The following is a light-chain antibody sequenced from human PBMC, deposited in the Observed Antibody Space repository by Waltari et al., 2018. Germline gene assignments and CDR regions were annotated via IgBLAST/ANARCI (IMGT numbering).Light chain of an antibody. V-gene: IGKV1-39*01. Sequence: DIQMTQSPSSLSASVGDRVTITCRASQTISRYLNWYQQKPGKAPNLLISAASSLQSGVPSRFSGSGSGRDFTLIITSLQPEDFATYYCPESYSFTRTFGQGTKVEIK. J-gene: IGKJ1*01. CDR1: QTISRY. CDR2: AAS. CDR3: PESYSFTRT.